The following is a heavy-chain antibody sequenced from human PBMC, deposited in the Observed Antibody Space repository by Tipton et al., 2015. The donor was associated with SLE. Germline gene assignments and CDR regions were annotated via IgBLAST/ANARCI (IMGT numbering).Heavy chain of an antibody. V-gene: IGHV3-73*01. CDR3: FAIYDLWSMFV. D-gene: IGHD3-3*01. Sequence: QLVQSGGNLVQPGGSLRLSCAASGSTFSRYDMHWVRQVTGKGLEWVGHIRSRSNNYATAYGASVKGRFTISRDDSKDTAYLQMNSLKVEDTAIYYCFAIYDLWSMFVRGQGTLVTVSS. CDR2: IRSRSNNYAT. J-gene: IGHJ1*01. CDR1: GSTFSRYD.